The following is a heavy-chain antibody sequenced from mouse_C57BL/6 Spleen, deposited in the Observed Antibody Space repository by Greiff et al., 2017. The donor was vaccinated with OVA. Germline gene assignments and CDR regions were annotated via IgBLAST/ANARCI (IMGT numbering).Heavy chain of an antibody. D-gene: IGHD1-1*01. CDR3: ARRGGHGSSYDWYFDV. V-gene: IGHV1-59*01. Sequence: QVQLQQPGAELVRPGTSVKLSCKASGYTFTSYWMHWVKQRPGQGLEWIGVIDPSDSYTNYNQKFKGKATLTVDTSSSTAYMQLSSLTSEDSAVYYCARRGGHGSSYDWYFDVWGTGTTVTVSS. CDR2: IDPSDSYT. J-gene: IGHJ1*03. CDR1: GYTFTSYW.